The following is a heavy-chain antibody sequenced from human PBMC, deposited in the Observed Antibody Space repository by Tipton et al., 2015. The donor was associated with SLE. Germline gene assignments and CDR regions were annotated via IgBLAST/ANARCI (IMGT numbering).Heavy chain of an antibody. J-gene: IGHJ6*03. V-gene: IGHV4-4*08. CDR3: AKGTRIAVAGTGGYYYYMDV. CDR2: IYTSGRT. Sequence: TLSLTCAVSGYSISSGYYWSWIRQPPGKGLVWIGYIYTSGRTNHNPPLKSRGTLSVDTSKNQFSLKLSTVTAADTAVYYCAKGTRIAVAGTGGYYYYMDVWGKGTTVTVSS. CDR1: GYSISSGYY. D-gene: IGHD6-19*01.